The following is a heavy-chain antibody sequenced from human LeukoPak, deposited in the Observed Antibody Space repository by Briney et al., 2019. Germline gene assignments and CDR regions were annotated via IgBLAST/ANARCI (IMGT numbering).Heavy chain of an antibody. Sequence: PGGSLRLSCAASGLTVSNNFMSWARQGPGKGLEWVSIIYSGGSGGNTYYGDSVKGRFTISRDNSKNTLYLQMNSRRAEDTAVYYCATRARPGYYYGMDVWGQGTTVTVSS. CDR2: IYSGGSGGNT. J-gene: IGHJ6*02. V-gene: IGHV3-53*01. D-gene: IGHD6-6*01. CDR1: GLTVSNNF. CDR3: ATRARPGYYYGMDV.